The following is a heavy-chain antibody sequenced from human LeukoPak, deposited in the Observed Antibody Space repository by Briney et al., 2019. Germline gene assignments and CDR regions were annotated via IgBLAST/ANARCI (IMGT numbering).Heavy chain of an antibody. Sequence: GGSLRLSCAASGFTFSSYSMNWVRQAPGKGLEWVAVIWYGGSNKYYADSVKGRFTISRDNSKNTLYLQMNSLRAEDTAVYYCAKDGGQYYFDYWGQGTLVTVSP. V-gene: IGHV3-30*02. D-gene: IGHD2-15*01. CDR2: IWYGGSNK. CDR3: AKDGGQYYFDY. J-gene: IGHJ4*02. CDR1: GFTFSSYS.